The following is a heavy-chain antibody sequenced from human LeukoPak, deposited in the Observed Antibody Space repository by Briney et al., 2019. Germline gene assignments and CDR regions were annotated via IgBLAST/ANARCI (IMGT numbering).Heavy chain of an antibody. J-gene: IGHJ4*02. Sequence: GASVKLTCNASADSFTSYYMHWGRHPPRRGLEWMGIINPSGGSTSCAQQSQGRATTTRDTSTSTVYMELSSLGSEDTAGYYCARGSGITIFGVVIYFVYWGQRTRLTVSS. D-gene: IGHD3-3*01. CDR1: ADSFTSYY. CDR2: INPSGGST. V-gene: IGHV1-46*03. CDR3: ARGSGITIFGVVIYFVY.